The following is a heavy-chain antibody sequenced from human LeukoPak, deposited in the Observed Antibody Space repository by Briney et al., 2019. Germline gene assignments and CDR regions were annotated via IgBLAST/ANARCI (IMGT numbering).Heavy chain of an antibody. CDR3: ARQLWHQRCYFDY. CDR2: IYYSGST. V-gene: IGHV4-39*01. Sequence: SETLSLTCTVSGGSISSSSYYWGWIRQPPGKGLDWIGSIYYSGSTYYNPSLKSRVTISVDTSKNQFSLKLSSVTAADTAVYYCARQLWHQRCYFDYWGQGTLVTVSS. D-gene: IGHD5-18*01. J-gene: IGHJ4*02. CDR1: GGSISSSSYY.